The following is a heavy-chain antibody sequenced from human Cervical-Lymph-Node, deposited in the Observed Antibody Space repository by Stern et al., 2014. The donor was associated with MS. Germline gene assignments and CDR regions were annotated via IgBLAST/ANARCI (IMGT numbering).Heavy chain of an antibody. Sequence: QLVESGPRLVTPSETLSLTCTVSGGSINNNAYYWGWIRQPPGKGLEWIGSVLYSGNTYYTPSLKSRATVSVDTSKIQFSLKLMSVTAADTAVYYCAKIHRAFANQGHWGQGVLVTVSS. CDR3: AKIHRAFANQGH. V-gene: IGHV4-39*01. D-gene: IGHD3-16*01. CDR1: GGSINNNAYY. J-gene: IGHJ1*01. CDR2: VLYSGNT.